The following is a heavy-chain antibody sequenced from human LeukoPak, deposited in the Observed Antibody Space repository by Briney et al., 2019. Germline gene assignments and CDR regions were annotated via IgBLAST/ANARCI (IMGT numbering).Heavy chain of an antibody. J-gene: IGHJ3*02. D-gene: IGHD2/OR15-2a*01. CDR1: GFTVSSNY. CDR3: AREVIYGAFDI. Sequence: GGSLRLPCAASGFTVSSNYMSWVRQAPGKGLEWVSVIYNSGNTYYADSVKGRFTISRDNSKNTLYLQMSSLRAEDTAVYYCAREVIYGAFDIWGQGTMVTVSS. CDR2: IYNSGNT. V-gene: IGHV3-53*01.